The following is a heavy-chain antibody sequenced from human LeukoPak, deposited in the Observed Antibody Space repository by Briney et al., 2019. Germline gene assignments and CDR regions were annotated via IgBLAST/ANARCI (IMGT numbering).Heavy chain of an antibody. CDR2: IREDGREK. J-gene: IGHJ4*02. D-gene: IGHD1-26*01. CDR3: AKDEVGGHFEY. CDR1: GFTFRSYW. Sequence: QPGGSLRLSCAASGFTFRSYWMSWVRQAPGKGLEWVAKIREDGREKYYVDSVKGRFTISRDNAKNSLYLQMNSLRAEDTAVYYCAKDEVGGHFEYWGQGTLVTVSS. V-gene: IGHV3-7*01.